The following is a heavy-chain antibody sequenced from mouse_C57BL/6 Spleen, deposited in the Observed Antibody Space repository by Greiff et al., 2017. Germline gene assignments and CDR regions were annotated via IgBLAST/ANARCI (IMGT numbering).Heavy chain of an antibody. CDR3: ARGGDSNYGAMDY. CDR1: GYSFTGYY. V-gene: IGHV1-42*01. J-gene: IGHJ4*01. D-gene: IGHD2-5*01. Sequence: VQLKESGPELVKPGASVKISCKASGYSFTGYYMNWVKQSPEKSLEWIGEINPSTGGTTYNQKFKAKATLTVDKSSSTAYMQLKSLTSEDSAVYYCARGGDSNYGAMDYWGQGTSVTVSS. CDR2: INPSTGGT.